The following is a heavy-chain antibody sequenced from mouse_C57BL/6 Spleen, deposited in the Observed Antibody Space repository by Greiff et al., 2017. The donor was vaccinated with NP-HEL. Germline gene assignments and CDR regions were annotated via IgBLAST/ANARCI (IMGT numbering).Heavy chain of an antibody. V-gene: IGHV1-81*01. CDR1: GYTFTSYG. Sequence: VQLVESGAELARPGASVKLSCKASGYTFTSYGISWVKQRTGQGLEWIGEIYPRSGNTYYNEKFKGKATLTADKSSSTAYMELRSLTSEDSAVYFCARDYGSNFDYWGQGTTLTVSS. J-gene: IGHJ2*01. D-gene: IGHD1-1*01. CDR3: ARDYGSNFDY. CDR2: IYPRSGNT.